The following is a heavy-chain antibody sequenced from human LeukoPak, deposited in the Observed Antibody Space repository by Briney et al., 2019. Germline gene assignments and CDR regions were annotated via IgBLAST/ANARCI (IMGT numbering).Heavy chain of an antibody. CDR1: GGTFSSYA. Sequence: SVRVSCKASGGTFSSYAISWVRQAPGQGLEWMGGIMPMFGKANYAQKFQGRVTTTADKATSTAYMALSRLRSEDTAVYYCAGWRTDNGVVPATLRNYYFDYWGQGTLVTVFS. CDR2: IMPMFGKA. CDR3: AGWRTDNGVVPATLRNYYFDY. D-gene: IGHD2-2*01. J-gene: IGHJ4*02. V-gene: IGHV1-69*06.